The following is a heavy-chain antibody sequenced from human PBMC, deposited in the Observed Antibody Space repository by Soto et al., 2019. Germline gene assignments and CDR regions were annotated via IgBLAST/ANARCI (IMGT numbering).Heavy chain of an antibody. D-gene: IGHD2-2*01. CDR3: ARLGGYCSSTSCYGYYGMDV. J-gene: IGHJ6*02. Sequence: SETLSLTCTVSGGSISSSTYYWGWMRQPPGKGLEWIASFFIGGNTYYNPSLKSRVTISVDTSKNQFSLKVSSVTAADTAVYYCARLGGYCSSTSCYGYYGMDVWGQGTTVTVSS. CDR2: FFIGGNT. V-gene: IGHV4-39*01. CDR1: GGSISSSTYY.